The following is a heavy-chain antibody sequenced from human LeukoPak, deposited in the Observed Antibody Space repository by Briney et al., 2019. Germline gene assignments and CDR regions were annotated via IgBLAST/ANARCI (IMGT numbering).Heavy chain of an antibody. CDR2: I. J-gene: IGHJ4*02. Sequence: GASLRLSCAASGFTFSSYAMSWVRQAPGKGLEWVSAIKGRFTISRDNSKNTLYLQMNSLRAEDTAVYYCAKDRPVLVGALWGYFDYWGQGTLVTVSS. D-gene: IGHD1-26*01. CDR1: GFTFSSYA. V-gene: IGHV3-23*01. CDR3: AKDRPVLVGALWGYFDY.